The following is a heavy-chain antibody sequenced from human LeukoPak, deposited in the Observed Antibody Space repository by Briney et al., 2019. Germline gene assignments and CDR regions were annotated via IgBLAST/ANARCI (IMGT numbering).Heavy chain of an antibody. D-gene: IGHD1-26*01. J-gene: IGHJ6*02. Sequence: GASVKVSCKASGYTFTSYGISWVRQAPGQGLEWMGWISAYNGNTNYAQKLQGRVTMTTDTSTSTAYMEPRSLRSDDTAVYYCARAFEGSYYYYYGMDVWGQGTTVTVSS. CDR1: GYTFTSYG. CDR2: ISAYNGNT. CDR3: ARAFEGSYYYYYGMDV. V-gene: IGHV1-18*01.